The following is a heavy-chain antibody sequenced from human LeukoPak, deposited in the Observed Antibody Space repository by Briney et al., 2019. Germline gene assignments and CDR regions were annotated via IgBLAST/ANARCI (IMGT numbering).Heavy chain of an antibody. CDR3: ARHEAEYYYGSGSHYFDY. J-gene: IGHJ4*02. V-gene: IGHV4-39*01. CDR1: GGSISSSSYY. CDR2: IYYSGST. Sequence: SETLSLTCTVSGGSISSSSYYWGWIRQAPGKGLEWIGSIYYSGSTYYNPSLKSRVTISVDTSKNQFSLKLSSVTAADTAVYYCARHEAEYYYGSGSHYFDYWGQGTLVTVSS. D-gene: IGHD3-10*01.